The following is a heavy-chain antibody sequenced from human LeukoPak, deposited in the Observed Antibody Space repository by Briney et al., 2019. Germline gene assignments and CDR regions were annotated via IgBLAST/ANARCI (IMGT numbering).Heavy chain of an antibody. CDR1: GFTFSNYA. Sequence: PGGSLRFSCAAPGFTFSNYAMYWVRQAPGKGLERVAATSHDEGNIYYADSVKGRFTISRDNSRNTLYLEVNSLRTDDTAVYYCARGPGLAMGKGYFDYCGQGTLVTVSS. CDR2: TSHDEGNI. J-gene: IGHJ4*02. D-gene: IGHD5-18*01. CDR3: ARGPGLAMGKGYFDY. V-gene: IGHV3-30-3*01.